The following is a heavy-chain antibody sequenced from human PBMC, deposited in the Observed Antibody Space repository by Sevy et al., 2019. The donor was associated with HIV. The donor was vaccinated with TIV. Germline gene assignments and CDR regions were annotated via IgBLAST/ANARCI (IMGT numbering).Heavy chain of an antibody. J-gene: IGHJ4*02. CDR3: ARQRHYDFWSIDS. D-gene: IGHD3-3*01. V-gene: IGHV1-18*04. CDR2: ISASTG. Sequence: ASVKVSCKASGYTFTTYGFSWVRQAPGQGLEWMGWISASTGARSLQDRITMTTDAPTSTAYMEVRGLRSDDTAVYYCARQRHYDFWSIDSWGQGTLVTVSS. CDR1: GYTFTTYG.